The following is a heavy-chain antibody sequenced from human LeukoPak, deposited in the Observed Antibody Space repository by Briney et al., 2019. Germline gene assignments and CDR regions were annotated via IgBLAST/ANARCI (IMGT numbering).Heavy chain of an antibody. CDR2: ISSSSSTI. J-gene: IGHJ4*02. CDR3: ARDLYDYAWFSSRIDYFDY. CDR1: GFTFSSYS. V-gene: IGHV3-48*01. D-gene: IGHD3-16*01. Sequence: GGSLRLSCAASGFTFSSYSMNWVRQAPGKGLEWGSYISSSSSTIYYADSVKGRFTISRDNAKNSLYLQMNSLRAEDTAVYYCARDLYDYAWFSSRIDYFDYWGQGTLVTVSS.